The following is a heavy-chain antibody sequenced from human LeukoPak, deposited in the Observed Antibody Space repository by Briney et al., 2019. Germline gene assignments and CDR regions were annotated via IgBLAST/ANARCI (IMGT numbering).Heavy chain of an antibody. Sequence: GGSLRLSCAASGFTFSSYAMSWIRQAPGKGLEWVSYTSSSSSYTNYADSVKGRFTISRDNAKNSLYLQMNSLRAEDTAVYYCARDYYDSSGYPDYWGQGTLVTVSS. CDR2: TSSSSSYT. J-gene: IGHJ4*02. CDR3: ARDYYDSSGYPDY. D-gene: IGHD3-22*01. V-gene: IGHV3-11*06. CDR1: GFTFSSYA.